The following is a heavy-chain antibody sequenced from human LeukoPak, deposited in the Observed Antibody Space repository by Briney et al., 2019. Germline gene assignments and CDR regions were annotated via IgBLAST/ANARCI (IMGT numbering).Heavy chain of an antibody. D-gene: IGHD6-19*01. J-gene: IGHJ3*02. CDR3: ARSSSVAGTNDAFDI. V-gene: IGHV1-2*02. Sequence: GASVKVSCKASGYTFTSYGISWVRQAPGQGLEWMGWINPNSGGTNYAQKFQGRVTMTRDTSISTAYMELSRLRSDDTAVYYCARSSSVAGTNDAFDIWGQGTMVTVSS. CDR2: INPNSGGT. CDR1: GYTFTSYG.